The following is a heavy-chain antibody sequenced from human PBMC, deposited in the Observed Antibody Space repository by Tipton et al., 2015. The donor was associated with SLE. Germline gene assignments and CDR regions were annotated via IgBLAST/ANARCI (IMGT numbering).Heavy chain of an antibody. Sequence: QLVQSGAEVKPSETLSLTCAVSGGSFSGYYWYWVRQPPEQGLEWIGEITQSGVTNYNPSLKSRVTMSLDTSKNQFSLKLTSVTAADTAVYFCARGCSSTTCEPFDYFGLDVWGQGTTVTVSS. CDR3: ARGCSSTTCEPFDYFGLDV. J-gene: IGHJ6*02. CDR2: ITQSGVT. D-gene: IGHD2-2*01. CDR1: GGSFSGYY. V-gene: IGHV4-34*01.